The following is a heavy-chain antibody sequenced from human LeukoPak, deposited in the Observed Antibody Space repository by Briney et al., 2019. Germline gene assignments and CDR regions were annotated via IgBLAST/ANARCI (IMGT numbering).Heavy chain of an antibody. CDR2: IIPLFGTA. D-gene: IGHD2-15*01. CDR1: GGTFSSYG. CDR3: ARDQVVASFFDC. Sequence: SVKVSCKASGGTFSSYGISWVRQAPGQGLEWMGGIIPLFGTANYAQKFQGRVTITADESTSTAYMELSSLRSEDTAVYYCARDQVVASFFDCWGQGTLVTVSS. J-gene: IGHJ4*02. V-gene: IGHV1-69*13.